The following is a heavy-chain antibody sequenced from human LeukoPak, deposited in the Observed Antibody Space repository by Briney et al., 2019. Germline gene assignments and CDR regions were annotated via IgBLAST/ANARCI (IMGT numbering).Heavy chain of an antibody. V-gene: IGHV3-11*04. CDR3: GRDKED. Sequence: GGSLRLSCAASGFTFGGYYMSWIRQAPGKGLEWVSYISSLSASIYYTDSVKGRFTISRDNAKNSLYLQMNNLRAEDTAVYYCGRDKEDWGQGTLVTVSS. J-gene: IGHJ4*02. CDR1: GFTFGGYY. CDR2: ISSLSASI.